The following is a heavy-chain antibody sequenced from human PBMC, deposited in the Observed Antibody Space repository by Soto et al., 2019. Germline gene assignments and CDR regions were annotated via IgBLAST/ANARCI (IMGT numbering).Heavy chain of an antibody. CDR3: ARARLYSGYDGGLYYFDY. Sequence: GASVKVSCKASGYTFTGYYMHWVRQAPGQGLEWMGWINPNSGGTNYAQKFQGWVTMTRDTSISTAYMELSRLRSDDTAVYYCARARLYSGYDGGLYYFDYWGQGTLVTVSS. CDR1: GYTFTGYY. J-gene: IGHJ4*02. V-gene: IGHV1-2*04. CDR2: INPNSGGT. D-gene: IGHD5-12*01.